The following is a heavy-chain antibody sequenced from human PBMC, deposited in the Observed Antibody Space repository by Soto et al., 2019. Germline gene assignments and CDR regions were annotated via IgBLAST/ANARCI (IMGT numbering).Heavy chain of an antibody. D-gene: IGHD2-15*01. CDR1: GGSFSGYY. V-gene: IGHV4-34*01. CDR2: INHSGST. J-gene: IGHJ4*02. Sequence: PSETLCLTCAVYGGSFSGYYWSWIRQPPGKGLEWIGEINHSGSTNYNPSLKSRVTISVDTSKNQFSLKLSSVTAADTAVYYCARGELLLYFDYWGQGTLVTVSS. CDR3: ARGELLLYFDY.